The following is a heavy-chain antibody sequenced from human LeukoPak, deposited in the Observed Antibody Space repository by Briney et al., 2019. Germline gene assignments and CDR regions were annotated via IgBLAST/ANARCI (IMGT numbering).Heavy chain of an antibody. CDR2: ISSNGGST. Sequence: PGGSLRLSCSASGFTFSSYALHWVRQAPGKGLEYVSAISSNGGSTYYADSVRGRFTISRDDSKNTLYLQMKALRDEDTATYYCAKRGPIYSSTPGNYFDYWGQGTLVTVSS. V-gene: IGHV3-64*04. CDR1: GFTFSSYA. D-gene: IGHD3-10*01. J-gene: IGHJ4*02. CDR3: AKRGPIYSSTPGNYFDY.